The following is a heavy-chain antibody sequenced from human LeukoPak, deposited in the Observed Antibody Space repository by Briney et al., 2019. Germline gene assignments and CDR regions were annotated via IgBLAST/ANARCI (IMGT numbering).Heavy chain of an antibody. Sequence: GGSLRLSCEASGFIFGNYYMSWVRQAPGKGLEWVSSISSSSSYIYYADSVKGRFTISRDNAKNSLYLQMNSLRAEDTAVYYCASSRSPRSLRPPRDPNAEYFQHWGQGTLVTVSS. CDR3: ASSRSPRSLRPPRDPNAEYFQH. CDR1: GFIFGNYY. V-gene: IGHV3-21*01. J-gene: IGHJ1*01. D-gene: IGHD3-16*01. CDR2: ISSSSSYI.